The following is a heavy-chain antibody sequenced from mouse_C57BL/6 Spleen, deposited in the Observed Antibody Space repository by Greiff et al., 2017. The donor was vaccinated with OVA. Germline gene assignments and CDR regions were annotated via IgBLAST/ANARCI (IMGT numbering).Heavy chain of an antibody. Sequence: VHVKQSGAELVRPGASVKLSCTASGFNIKDDYMHWVKQRPEQGLEWIGWIDPENGDTEYASKFQGKATITADTSSNTAYLQLSSLTSEDTAVYYCTEDYYAMDYWGQGTSVTVSS. CDR2: IDPENGDT. V-gene: IGHV14-4*01. J-gene: IGHJ4*01. CDR3: TEDYYAMDY. CDR1: GFNIKDDY.